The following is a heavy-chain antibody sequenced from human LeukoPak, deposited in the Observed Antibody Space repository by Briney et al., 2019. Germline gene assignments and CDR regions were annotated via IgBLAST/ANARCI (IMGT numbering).Heavy chain of an antibody. CDR2: TYYRSKWYN. D-gene: IGHD3-22*01. V-gene: IGHV6-1*01. Sequence: SQTLSLTCAISGDSVSSNSAAWNWIRQSPSRGLEWLGRTYYRSKWYNDYAVSVKSRITTNPDTSKNQFSLQLNSVTPEDTAVYYCARGDYYDSSGYYSRPYYYGMDVWGQGTTVTVSS. J-gene: IGHJ6*02. CDR3: ARGDYYDSSGYYSRPYYYGMDV. CDR1: GDSVSSNSAA.